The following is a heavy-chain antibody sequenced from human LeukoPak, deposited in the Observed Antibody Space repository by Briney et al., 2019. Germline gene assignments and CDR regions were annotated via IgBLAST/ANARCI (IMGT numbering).Heavy chain of an antibody. CDR2: IRSKANSYAT. J-gene: IGHJ5*02. V-gene: IGHV3-73*01. Sequence: RGSLRLSCAASGFTFSGSAMHWVRQDSGKGLEWVGRIRSKANSYATAYAASVKGRFTISRDDSKNTAYLQMNSLKTEDTAVYYCTGGDCYSDEDWFDPWGQGTLVTVSS. CDR3: TGGDCYSDEDWFDP. CDR1: GFTFSGSA. D-gene: IGHD2-21*02.